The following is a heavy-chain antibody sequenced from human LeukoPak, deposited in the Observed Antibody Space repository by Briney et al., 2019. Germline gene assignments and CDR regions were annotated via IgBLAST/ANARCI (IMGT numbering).Heavy chain of an antibody. CDR2: IYSGGST. D-gene: IGHD2-15*01. Sequence: GGSLRLSCAASGFTVSSNYMSWVRQAPGKGLEWVSVIYSGGSTYYADSVKGRFTISRDNSKNTLYLQMNSLRAEDTAVYYCASPPRCSGGSCYSGIDYWGQGTLVTVSS. V-gene: IGHV3-66*01. J-gene: IGHJ4*02. CDR3: ASPPRCSGGSCYSGIDY. CDR1: GFTVSSNY.